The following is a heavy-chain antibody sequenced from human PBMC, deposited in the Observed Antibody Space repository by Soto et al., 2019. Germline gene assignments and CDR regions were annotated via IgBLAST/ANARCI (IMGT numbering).Heavy chain of an antibody. V-gene: IGHV4-4*07. CDR1: VGSIISYY. CDR2: IYTSGST. J-gene: IGHJ6*02. Sequence: PSWTLALTCTFSVGSIISYYWSWIRQPAGKGLEWIGRIYTSGSTNYNPSLKSRVTMSVDTSKNQFSLKLSSVTAADTAVYYCAREIIAAAGTETYYYYGMDVWGQGTTVTVSS. D-gene: IGHD6-13*01. CDR3: AREIIAAAGTETYYYYGMDV.